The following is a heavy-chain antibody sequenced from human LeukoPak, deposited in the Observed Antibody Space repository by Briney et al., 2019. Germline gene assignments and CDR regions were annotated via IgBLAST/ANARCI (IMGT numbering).Heavy chain of an antibody. CDR1: GGSFSGYY. V-gene: IGHV4-34*01. Sequence: SETLSLTCAVYGGSFSGYYWSWIRQPPGKGLEWVGEINHSGSTNYNPSLKSRVTISVDTSKNQFSLKLSSVTAADTAVYYCARHYSRSYYRRFDPWGQGTLVTVSS. J-gene: IGHJ5*02. CDR2: INHSGST. CDR3: ARHYSRSYYRRFDP. D-gene: IGHD1-26*01.